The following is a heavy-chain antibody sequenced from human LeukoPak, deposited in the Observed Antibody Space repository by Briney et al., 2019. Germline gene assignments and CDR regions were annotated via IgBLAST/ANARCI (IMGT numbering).Heavy chain of an antibody. V-gene: IGHV3-7*01. Sequence: GGSLRLSCAASGFTFTAYAMSWFRQAPGKGLEWVANIKQDGSQKYYVDSVKGRFTISRDNSKNTLYLQMNSLRVEDSAVYYCATERPDSRVLDYWGQGLVVTVSS. J-gene: IGHJ4*02. D-gene: IGHD3-10*01. CDR3: ATERPDSRVLDY. CDR1: GFTFTAYA. CDR2: IKQDGSQK.